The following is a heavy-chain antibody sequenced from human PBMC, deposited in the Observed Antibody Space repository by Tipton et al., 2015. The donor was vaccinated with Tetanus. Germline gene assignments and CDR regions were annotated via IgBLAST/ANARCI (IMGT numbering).Heavy chain of an antibody. CDR3: ARGAIQPLDY. D-gene: IGHD2-2*01. Sequence: SLRLSCAASGFPFRSYWMHWVRQSPGKGLVWVSRIKSDGTKTTYADSVKGRFTISRDNADNSVYLQMNHLRDDDTAMYFCARGAIQPLDYWGQGTLVTVSS. J-gene: IGHJ4*02. CDR1: GFPFRSYW. CDR2: IKSDGTKT. V-gene: IGHV3-74*03.